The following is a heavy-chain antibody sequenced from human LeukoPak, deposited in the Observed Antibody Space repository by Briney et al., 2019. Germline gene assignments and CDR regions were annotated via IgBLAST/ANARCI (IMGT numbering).Heavy chain of an antibody. CDR2: INHSGST. Sequence: SETLSLTCAVYGGSFSGYYWSWIRQPPGKGLELIGEINHSGSTNYNPSLKSRVTISVDTSKNQFSLKLSSVTAADTAVYYCARRSLEWPKIYYYYYYMDVWGKGTTVTVSS. J-gene: IGHJ6*03. V-gene: IGHV4-34*01. D-gene: IGHD3-3*01. CDR3: ARRSLEWPKIYYYYYYMDV. CDR1: GGSFSGYY.